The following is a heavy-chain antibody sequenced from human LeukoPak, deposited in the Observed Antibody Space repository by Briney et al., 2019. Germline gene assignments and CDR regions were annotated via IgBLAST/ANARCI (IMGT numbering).Heavy chain of an antibody. D-gene: IGHD4-23*01. CDR2: IYYSGST. CDR3: ARWYPLDY. V-gene: IGHV4-39*01. CDR1: GGSISSSSYY. J-gene: IGHJ4*02. Sequence: SETLSLTCTVSGGSISSSSYYWGWIRQPPGKGLEWIGSIYYSGSTYYNPSLKSRVTISVDTSKNQFSLKPSSVTAADTAVYYCARWYPLDYWGQGTLVTVSS.